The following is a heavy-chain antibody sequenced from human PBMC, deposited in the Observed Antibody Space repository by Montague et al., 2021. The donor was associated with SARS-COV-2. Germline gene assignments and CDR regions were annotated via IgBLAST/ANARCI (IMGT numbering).Heavy chain of an antibody. Sequence: SLRLSCAASGFTFSSYAMHWVRQAPGKGLEWVAVISYDGSNKYYADSVKGRFTISRDNSKNTLYLQMNSLRAEDTAVYYCARGPLLLGYCSSTSCYLPANFYYGMDAWGQGTTVTVSS. CDR3: ARGPLLLGYCSSTSCYLPANFYYGMDA. V-gene: IGHV3-30*04. CDR1: GFTFSSYA. J-gene: IGHJ6*02. D-gene: IGHD2-2*01. CDR2: ISYDGSNK.